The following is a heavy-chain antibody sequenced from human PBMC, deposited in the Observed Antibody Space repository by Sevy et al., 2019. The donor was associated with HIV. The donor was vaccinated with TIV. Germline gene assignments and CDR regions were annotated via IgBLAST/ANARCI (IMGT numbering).Heavy chain of an antibody. CDR1: GFNFDTFW. CDR3: VGVVWDVLVGPAATPSPWLDS. CDR2: IDPRGEER. V-gene: IGHV3-7*01. D-gene: IGHD3-16*02. Sequence: GGSLRLSCAASGFNFDTFWMGWVRQAPGRGLEWVASIDPRGEERDHLSSLKGRFTISRDNAKNSLYLEMHSLKVEDTALYYCVGVVWDVLVGPAATPSPWLDSWGQGTLVTVSS. J-gene: IGHJ5*01.